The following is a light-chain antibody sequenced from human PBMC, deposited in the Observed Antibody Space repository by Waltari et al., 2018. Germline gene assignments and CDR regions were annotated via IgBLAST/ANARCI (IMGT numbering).Light chain of an antibody. CDR3: NSYTSGTTPYV. CDR1: NSDVGGYNY. Sequence: QSALTQPASVSGSPGQSITISCTGTNSDVGGYNYVSWYQQHPGKAPKLMIYEVTNRPSGVSNRFSGSKSGNTASLTIAGLQAEDEADYYCNSYTSGTTPYVFGTGTRVTVL. J-gene: IGLJ1*01. V-gene: IGLV2-14*01. CDR2: EVT.